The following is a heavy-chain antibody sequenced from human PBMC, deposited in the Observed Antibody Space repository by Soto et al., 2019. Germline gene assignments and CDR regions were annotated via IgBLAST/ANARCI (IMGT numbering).Heavy chain of an antibody. D-gene: IGHD2-15*01. CDR2: IYYSGST. CDR1: GGSISSSRCH. V-gene: IGHV4-39*01. J-gene: IGHJ5*02. CDR3: ARQCRGVTCHWFVP. Sequence: PSETLSLTCTVSGGSISSSRCHWGWIRQPPGKGLEWIGYIYYSGSTYYNPSLKSRVTISVDTSKNQFSLTLTSVTAADTAVYYCARQCRGVTCHWFVPWGQGTLVTVSS.